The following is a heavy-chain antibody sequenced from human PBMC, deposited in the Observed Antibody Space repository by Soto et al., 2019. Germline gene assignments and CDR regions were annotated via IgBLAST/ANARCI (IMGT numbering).Heavy chain of an antibody. J-gene: IGHJ3*02. CDR1: TDSFNDYY. Sequence: QVRLHESGPGLVKPSETLSLTCTVSTDSFNDYYWSWIRQPPGKGLEWIGSIYHTANTNYNPSLESRVSNSVDTSKIQFSLSLSSVTAADTAVYYCARDVGIHDAFDIWGQGTLVTVSS. CDR2: IYHTANT. V-gene: IGHV4-59*13. D-gene: IGHD5-18*01. CDR3: ARDVGIHDAFDI.